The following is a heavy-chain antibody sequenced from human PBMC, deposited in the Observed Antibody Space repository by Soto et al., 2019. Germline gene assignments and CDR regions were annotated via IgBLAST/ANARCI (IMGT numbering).Heavy chain of an antibody. CDR2: ISAYNGNT. D-gene: IGHD2-15*01. CDR1: GYAFTSSG. CDR3: ARAGFVVVVAAADAFDI. V-gene: IGHV1-18*01. Sequence: VPVKVSCKACGYAFTSSGISWVRQAPGQGLEWMGWISAYNGNTNYAQKLQGRVTMTTDTSTSTAYMELRSLRSDDTAVYYCARAGFVVVVAAADAFDIWGQGTMVTVSS. J-gene: IGHJ3*02.